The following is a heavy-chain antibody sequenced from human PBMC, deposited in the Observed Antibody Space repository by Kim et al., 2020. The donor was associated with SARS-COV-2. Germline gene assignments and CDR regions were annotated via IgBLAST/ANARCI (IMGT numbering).Heavy chain of an antibody. D-gene: IGHD2-21*02. Sequence: YVNGRFTISRDNSKNTLYLQMNSLRAEDTAVYYCAKVGCGGDCYPNWFDPWGQGTLVTVSS. V-gene: IGHV3-23*01. CDR3: AKVGCGGDCYPNWFDP. J-gene: IGHJ5*02.